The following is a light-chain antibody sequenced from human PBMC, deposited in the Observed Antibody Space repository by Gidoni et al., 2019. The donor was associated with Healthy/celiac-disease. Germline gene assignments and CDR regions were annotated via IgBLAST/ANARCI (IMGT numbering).Light chain of an antibody. J-gene: IGKJ4*01. CDR3: QQYGSSPLT. CDR1: QSVSSSY. CDR2: GAS. Sequence: ESVLTQYPGTLSLSTGERATLSCRASQSVSSSYLALYQQKPGKAPRRLIYGASSRATGIPDRFSGSGSGTDFTRTISRLEPEDCAVYYCQQYGSSPLTFGGGTKVEIK. V-gene: IGKV3-20*01.